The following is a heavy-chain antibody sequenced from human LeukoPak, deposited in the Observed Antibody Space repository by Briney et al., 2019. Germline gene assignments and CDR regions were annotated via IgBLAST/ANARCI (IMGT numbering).Heavy chain of an antibody. J-gene: IGHJ4*02. V-gene: IGHV4-34*01. CDR3: ARGLNKMARVVVNSGSHFDY. D-gene: IGHD2-15*01. CDR2: INHSGST. Sequence: SETLSLTCAVYGGSFSGCYWSWIRQPPGKGLEWIGEINHSGSTNYNPSLKSRVTISVDTSKNQFSLKLSSVTAADTAVYYCARGLNKMARVVVNSGSHFDYWGQGTLVTVSS. CDR1: GGSFSGCY.